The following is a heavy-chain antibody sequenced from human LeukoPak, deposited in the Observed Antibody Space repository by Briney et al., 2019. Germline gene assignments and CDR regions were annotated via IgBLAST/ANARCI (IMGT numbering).Heavy chain of an antibody. V-gene: IGHV3-48*04. CDR1: GFTFSSYS. Sequence: GGSLRLSCAASGFTFSSYSMNWVRQAPGKELEWVSYISSSSSTIYYADSVKGRFTISRDNAKSSLYLQMNSLRAEDTAVYYCARVSADYDFWSGYSLKYDYWGQGTLVTVSS. J-gene: IGHJ4*02. CDR3: ARVSADYDFWSGYSLKYDY. CDR2: ISSSSSTI. D-gene: IGHD3-3*01.